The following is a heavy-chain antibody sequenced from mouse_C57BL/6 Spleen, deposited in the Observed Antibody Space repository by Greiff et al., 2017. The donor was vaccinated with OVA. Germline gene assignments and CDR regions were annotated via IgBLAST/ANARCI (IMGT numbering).Heavy chain of an antibody. CDR3: ARDLDYDVYWYFDV. CDR2: INYDGSST. Sequence: VKLVESEGGLVQPGSSMKLSCTASGFTFSDYYMAWVRQVPEKGLEWVANINYDGSSTYYLDSLKSRFIISRDNAKNILYLQMSSLKSEDTATYYCARDLDYDVYWYFDVWGTGTTVTVSS. V-gene: IGHV5-16*01. D-gene: IGHD2-4*01. J-gene: IGHJ1*03. CDR1: GFTFSDYY.